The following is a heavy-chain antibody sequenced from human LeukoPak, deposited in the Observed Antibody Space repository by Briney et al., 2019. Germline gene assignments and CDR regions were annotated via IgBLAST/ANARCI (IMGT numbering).Heavy chain of an antibody. V-gene: IGHV5-51*01. CDR1: GFSFSTYW. Sequence: KIGESLKISCKGSGFSFSTYWIAWVRQMPGKGLEWMGIIYPSDSDTGYSPSFQGQATISADKSISTTYLQWSSLKASDTAMYYCARLSDFNFDYWGQGTLVTVSS. CDR3: ARLSDFNFDY. CDR2: IYPSDSDT. J-gene: IGHJ4*02. D-gene: IGHD2-21*02.